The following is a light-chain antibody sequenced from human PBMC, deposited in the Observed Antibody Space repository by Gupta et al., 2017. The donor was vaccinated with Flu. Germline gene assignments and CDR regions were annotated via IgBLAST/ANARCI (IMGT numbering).Light chain of an antibody. Sequence: IKMTQSPSSLSASVGDRVTITCQASQDIGNYLNWYQQEPGKAPKLVIYEAFSFETGFRARFSGTGSATDFTCPRRDVYADDYETHYCNSLFTFGHGTRVDIE. CDR3: NSLFT. J-gene: IGKJ3*01. CDR2: EAF. CDR1: QDIGNY. V-gene: IGKV1-33*01.